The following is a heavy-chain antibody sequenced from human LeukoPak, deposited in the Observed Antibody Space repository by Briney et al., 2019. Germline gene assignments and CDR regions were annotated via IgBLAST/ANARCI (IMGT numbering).Heavy chain of an antibody. Sequence: GGSLRLSCAASGFTFSSYSMNWVRQAPGKGLEWVSSISSSSSYIYYADSVKGRFTISRDNAKNSLYLQMNSLRAEVTAVYYCARVNFCSSTSCYYAFDIWGQGTMVTVSS. CDR2: ISSSSSYI. CDR1: GFTFSSYS. V-gene: IGHV3-21*01. D-gene: IGHD2-2*01. J-gene: IGHJ3*02. CDR3: ARVNFCSSTSCYYAFDI.